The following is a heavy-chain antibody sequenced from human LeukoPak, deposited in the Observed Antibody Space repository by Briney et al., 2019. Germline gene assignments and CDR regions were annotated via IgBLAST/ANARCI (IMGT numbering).Heavy chain of an antibody. CDR2: IYSGGNT. CDR1: GFTVSSNY. J-gene: IGHJ4*02. CDR3: ARSTVTKFDY. V-gene: IGHV3-53*01. D-gene: IGHD4-17*01. Sequence: GGSLRLSCAASGFTVSSNYMSWVRQAPGKGLEWVSVIYSGGNTYYADSVKGRFTISRDNSKNTLYLQMNSLRAEDTAVYYCARSTVTKFDYWGQGTLVTVSS.